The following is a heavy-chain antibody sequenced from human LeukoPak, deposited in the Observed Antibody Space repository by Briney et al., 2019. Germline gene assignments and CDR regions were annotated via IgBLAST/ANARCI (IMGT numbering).Heavy chain of an antibody. V-gene: IGHV1-69*04. CDR2: IIPILGIA. D-gene: IGHD3-22*01. J-gene: IGHJ3*02. CDR3: ARVGDPMIGKDARIDI. CDR1: GGTFSSYA. Sequence: ASVKVSCKASGGTFSSYAISWVRQAPGQGLEWMGRIIPILGIANYAQKFQGRVTITADKSTSTAYMELSSLRSEDTAVYYCARVGDPMIGKDARIDIWRQGTMVTVSS.